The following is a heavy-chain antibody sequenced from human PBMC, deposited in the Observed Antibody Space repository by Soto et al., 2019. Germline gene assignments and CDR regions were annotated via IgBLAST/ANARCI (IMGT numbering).Heavy chain of an antibody. CDR2: ISGSGGST. CDR3: AKDLRDYYDSSGYYEDAFDI. J-gene: IGHJ3*02. CDR1: GFTFSSYA. Sequence: GGSLRLSCAASGFTFSSYAMSWVRQAPGKGLEWVSAISGSGGSTYYADSVKGRFTISRDNSKNTLYLQMNSLRAEDTAVYYCAKDLRDYYDSSGYYEDAFDIWGQGTMVTVSS. V-gene: IGHV3-23*01. D-gene: IGHD3-22*01.